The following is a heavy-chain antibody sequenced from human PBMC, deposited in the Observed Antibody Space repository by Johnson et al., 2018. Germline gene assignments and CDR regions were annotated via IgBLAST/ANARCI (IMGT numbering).Heavy chain of an antibody. V-gene: IGHV3-11*01. CDR3: ARDEATQRLRYFDWLLGYGMDV. CDR2: ISSSGSTI. CDR1: GFTFSDYY. Sequence: QVQLVQSGGGLVKPGGSLRLSCAASGFTFSDYYMSWIRQAPGKGLEWVSYISSSGSTIYYADSVKGRFTISRDNAKNSLYLQMNSLRAEDTAVYYCARDEATQRLRYFDWLLGYGMDVGGQGTTVTVSS. J-gene: IGHJ6*02. D-gene: IGHD3-9*01.